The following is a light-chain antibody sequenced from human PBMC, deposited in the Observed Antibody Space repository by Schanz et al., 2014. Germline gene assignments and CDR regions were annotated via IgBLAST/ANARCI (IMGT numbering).Light chain of an antibody. J-gene: IGKJ1*01. V-gene: IGKV3-15*01. Sequence: EIVMTQSPATLSVSPGERATLSCRASESISDNLAWYQHKPGQAPRLLIYGASTRATGIPARFSGGGSGTDFTLTISSLEPEDFAVYYCQHRSNWPRTFGQGTKVEIK. CDR3: QHRSNWPRT. CDR2: GAS. CDR1: ESISDN.